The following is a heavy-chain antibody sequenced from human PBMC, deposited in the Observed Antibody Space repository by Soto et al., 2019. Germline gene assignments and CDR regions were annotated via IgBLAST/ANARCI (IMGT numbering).Heavy chain of an antibody. Sequence: SVKVSCKASGYTFTSYAMHWVRQAPVQRLEWMGWINAGNGNTKYSQKFQGRVTITRDTSASTAYMELSSLRSEDTAVYYCARDEPIAVAGAHWFDPWGQGTLVTVSS. CDR2: INAGNGNT. CDR1: GYTFTSYA. D-gene: IGHD6-19*01. V-gene: IGHV1-3*01. J-gene: IGHJ5*02. CDR3: ARDEPIAVAGAHWFDP.